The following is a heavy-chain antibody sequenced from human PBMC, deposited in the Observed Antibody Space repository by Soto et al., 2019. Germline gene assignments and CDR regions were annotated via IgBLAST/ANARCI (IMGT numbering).Heavy chain of an antibody. CDR2: INPKSGVT. CDR1: GYSFTDYH. Sequence: SSVKVSCKASGYSFTDYHIHWVRQAPGQGLEWLGLINPKSGVTSTAQKFQGWVTMTTDTSISTASMELTRLTSDDTAIYYCARVLMKDIVVVPAAIIPRKYYYYYGMDVWGQGTTVTVSS. V-gene: IGHV1-2*04. J-gene: IGHJ6*02. CDR3: ARVLMKDIVVVPAAIIPRKYYYYYGMDV. D-gene: IGHD2-2*02.